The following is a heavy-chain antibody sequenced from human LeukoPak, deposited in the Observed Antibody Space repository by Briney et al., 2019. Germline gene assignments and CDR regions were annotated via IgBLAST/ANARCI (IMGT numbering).Heavy chain of an antibody. CDR3: ARHEGGRYYYDSSGFDY. D-gene: IGHD3-22*01. V-gene: IGHV4-38-2*01. CDR2: IFRTGST. J-gene: IGHJ4*02. Sequence: PSETLSLTCSVSGFSISSGYHWGWIRQSPGKGLVWIGTIFRTGSTYYNPSLTSRVTISVDTSKNQFSLKLSSVTAADTAVYYCARHEGGRYYYDSSGFDYWGQGTLVTVSS. CDR1: GFSISSGYH.